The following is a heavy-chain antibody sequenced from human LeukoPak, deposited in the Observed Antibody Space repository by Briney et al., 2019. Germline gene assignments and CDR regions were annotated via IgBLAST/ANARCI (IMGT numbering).Heavy chain of an antibody. J-gene: IGHJ4*02. D-gene: IGHD5-24*01. CDR2: IYYSGST. CDR3: ARQRWSRGLDY. V-gene: IGHV4-39*01. CDR1: GGSISSSSYY. Sequence: PSETLSLTCTVSGGSISSSSYYWGWIRQPPGKGLEWIGSIYYSGSTYYNPSLKSRVTISVDTSKNQFSLKLSSVTAADTAVYYCARQRWSRGLDYWGQGTLDTVSS.